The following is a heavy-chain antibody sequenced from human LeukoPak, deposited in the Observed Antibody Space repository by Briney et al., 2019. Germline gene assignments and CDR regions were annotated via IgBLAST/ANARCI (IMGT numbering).Heavy chain of an antibody. CDR2: ISYDGSDK. V-gene: IGHV3-30-3*01. D-gene: IGHD3-9*01. Sequence: PGGSLRLSCAASGVTFSLYAMHGVRQAPGKGGEGVAVISYDGSDKFYAGSVKGQFTVSRDNSKNTLYLQMNSLRPEDTAVYYCARVGYYNVNYFDYWGQGTLVTVSS. J-gene: IGHJ4*02. CDR1: GVTFSLYA. CDR3: ARVGYYNVNYFDY.